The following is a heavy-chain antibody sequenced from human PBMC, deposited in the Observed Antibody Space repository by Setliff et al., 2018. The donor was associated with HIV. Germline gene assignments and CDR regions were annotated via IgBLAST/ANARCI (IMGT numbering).Heavy chain of an antibody. CDR1: GYNFRKYW. CDR3: ARVAVPSTVYYYYHTDV. CDR2: IFPGDSET. V-gene: IGHV5-51*01. D-gene: IGHD6-19*01. J-gene: IGHJ6*03. Sequence: PGESLKISCKGSGYNFRKYWIAWVRQMPGKGLEWMGIIFPGDSETTYRPSFQGQVTISIDKSISTAYLQWSSLKASDTAMYFCARVAVPSTVYYYYHTDVWGKGTAVTVSS.